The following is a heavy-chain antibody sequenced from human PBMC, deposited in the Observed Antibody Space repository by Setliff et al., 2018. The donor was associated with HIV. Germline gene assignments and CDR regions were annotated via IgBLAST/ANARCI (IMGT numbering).Heavy chain of an antibody. CDR2: ISSSGSTI. CDR3: AKDPRAAVATICDY. J-gene: IGHJ4*02. V-gene: IGHV3-11*01. D-gene: IGHD5-12*01. CDR1: GFTFSDYY. Sequence: GGSLRLSCTASGFTFSDYYMSWIRQAPGKGLEWVSYISSSGSTIYYADSVKGRFTISRDNAKNSLYLQMNSLRAEDTAVYYCAKDPRAAVATICDYWGQGTLVTVSS.